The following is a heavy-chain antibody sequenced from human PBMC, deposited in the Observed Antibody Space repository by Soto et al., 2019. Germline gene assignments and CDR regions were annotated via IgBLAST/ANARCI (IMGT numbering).Heavy chain of an antibody. D-gene: IGHD2-2*01. Sequence: ASVKVSCKASGYTFTSYAMHWVRQAPGQRLEWMGWINAGNGNTKYSQKFQGRVTITRDTSASTAYMELSSLRSEDTAVYYCARDRTPAYYFDYWGQGTLVTVSS. CDR1: GYTFTSYA. CDR3: ARDRTPAYYFDY. CDR2: INAGNGNT. J-gene: IGHJ4*02. V-gene: IGHV1-3*01.